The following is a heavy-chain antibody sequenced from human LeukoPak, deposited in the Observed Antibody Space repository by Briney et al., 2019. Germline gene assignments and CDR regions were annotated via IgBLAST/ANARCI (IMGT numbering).Heavy chain of an antibody. Sequence: YPSETLSLTCTVSGGSVSSGISYWSWIRQPPGKGLEWIGYISYSGSTNYNPSLKSRVTISVDASKNQFSLRLSSVTAADTAVYYCAKTYYDFWGGSYYYYMDVWGKGATVTVSS. CDR2: ISYSGST. D-gene: IGHD3-3*01. CDR1: GGSVSSGISY. V-gene: IGHV4-61*01. J-gene: IGHJ6*03. CDR3: AKTYYDFWGGSYYYYMDV.